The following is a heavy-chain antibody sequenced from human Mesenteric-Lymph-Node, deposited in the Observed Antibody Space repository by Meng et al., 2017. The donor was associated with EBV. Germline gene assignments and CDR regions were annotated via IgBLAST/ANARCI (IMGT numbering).Heavy chain of an antibody. Sequence: EVQLVESGGXLVTPGGSLRRSCAASGFIFSSYKMHWVRQDPGKGLEWGSSISSTSYYIYYADSVQGRFTISRDNAENSLYLQMNSLRAEDTAVYYCARFSSTSEVDYWGQGTLVTVSS. CDR2: ISSTSYYI. CDR3: ARFSSTSEVDY. J-gene: IGHJ4*02. V-gene: IGHV3-21*02. CDR1: GFIFSSYK. D-gene: IGHD2-2*01.